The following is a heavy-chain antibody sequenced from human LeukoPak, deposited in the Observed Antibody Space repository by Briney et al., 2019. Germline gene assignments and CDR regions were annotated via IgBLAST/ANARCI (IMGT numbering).Heavy chain of an antibody. V-gene: IGHV1-2*02. Sequence: ASVKVSCKASGYTFTGYYMHWVRQAPGQGLEWMGWINPDSGGTNYAQKFQGRVTMTRDTSISTAYMELSRLRSDDTAVYYCARDPYGESRFDPWGQGTLVTVSS. CDR3: ARDPYGESRFDP. CDR1: GYTFTGYY. CDR2: INPDSGGT. J-gene: IGHJ5*02. D-gene: IGHD3-10*01.